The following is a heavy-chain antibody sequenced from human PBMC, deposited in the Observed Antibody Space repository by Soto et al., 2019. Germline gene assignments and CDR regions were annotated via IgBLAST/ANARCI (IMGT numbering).Heavy chain of an antibody. CDR2: ITGGGDNT. J-gene: IGHJ4*02. D-gene: IGHD3-9*01. Sequence: EVQLLESGGDLVQPGGSLRLSCAASGFTVTSYAMSWIRQAPGKGLAWVSAITGGGDNTYYADSVKGRFTISRDNSKNTLYLQMNSLRAEDTAFYYCTQDGGSRDWLTVNWGQGTLVTVSS. CDR1: GFTVTSYA. CDR3: TQDGGSRDWLTVN. V-gene: IGHV3-23*01.